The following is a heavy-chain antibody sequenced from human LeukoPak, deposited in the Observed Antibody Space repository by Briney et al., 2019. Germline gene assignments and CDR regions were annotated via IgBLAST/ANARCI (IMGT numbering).Heavy chain of an antibody. Sequence: SETLSLTCTVSGGSISSYYWSWIRQPPGKGLEWIGYIYYSGSTNYNPSLKSRVTVSVDTSKNQFSLKLSSVTAADTAVYYCASLRVAGYKTLDYWGQGTLVTVSS. J-gene: IGHJ4*02. V-gene: IGHV4-59*01. CDR2: IYYSGST. CDR1: GGSISSYY. D-gene: IGHD5-24*01. CDR3: ASLRVAGYKTLDY.